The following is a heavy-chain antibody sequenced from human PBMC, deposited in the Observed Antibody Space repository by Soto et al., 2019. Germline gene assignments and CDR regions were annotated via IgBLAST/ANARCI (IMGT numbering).Heavy chain of an antibody. D-gene: IGHD6-19*01. J-gene: IGHJ4*02. CDR1: GCTFSSYA. CDR3: AAYSSGPHHPFDY. Sequence: QVQLVQSGAEVKKPGSSVKVSCKASGCTFSSYAISWVRQAPGQGLEWMGGIIPIFGTANYAQKFQGRVTITADESTSTAYMELSSQRSEDTAVYYCAAYSSGPHHPFDYWGQGTLVTVSS. V-gene: IGHV1-69*01. CDR2: IIPIFGTA.